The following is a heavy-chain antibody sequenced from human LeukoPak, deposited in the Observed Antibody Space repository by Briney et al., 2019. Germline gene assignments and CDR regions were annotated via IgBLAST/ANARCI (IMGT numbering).Heavy chain of an antibody. D-gene: IGHD1-26*01. CDR1: GFTFSRYA. CDR2: ITDSGGNT. V-gene: IGHV3-23*01. CDR3: AKTAVETYYRVFDY. J-gene: IGHJ4*02. Sequence: HPGGSLRLSCAVSGFTFSRYAMNWVRQAPGKGLEWVSGITDSGGNTYYADSVKGRFTISRDNSNNMVYLQMNSLRADDMAKYYCAKTAVETYYRVFDYWGQGILVTVSS.